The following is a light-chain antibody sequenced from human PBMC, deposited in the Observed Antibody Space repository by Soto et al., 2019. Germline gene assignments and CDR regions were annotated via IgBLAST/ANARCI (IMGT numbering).Light chain of an antibody. CDR2: EVS. CDR1: SSDVGGYNS. CDR3: ISYTTSSTYV. J-gene: IGLJ1*01. Sequence: QSALTQPASVSGSPGQSITISCTGTSSDVGGYNSVSWFQQHPGKAPKLMIYEVSNRPSGISNRFSGSKSGNTASLTISGLQAEDEADYYCISYTTSSTYVFGTGTQLTVL. V-gene: IGLV2-14*01.